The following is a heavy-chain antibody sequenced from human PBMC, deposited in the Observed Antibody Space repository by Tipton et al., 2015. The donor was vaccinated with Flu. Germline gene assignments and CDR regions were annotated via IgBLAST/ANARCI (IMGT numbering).Heavy chain of an antibody. Sequence: LRLSCIASGFTFSNYGMTWVRQAPGKGLEWIGEINHSGSTNYNPSLKSRVTISADTSKKQFSLKLNSVTAADTAVYFCATKFANWGVWEPRDYWGQGTLVTVS. CDR2: INHSGST. J-gene: IGHJ4*02. CDR3: ATKFANWGVWEPRDY. D-gene: IGHD7-27*01. CDR1: GFTFSNYG. V-gene: IGHV4-34*08.